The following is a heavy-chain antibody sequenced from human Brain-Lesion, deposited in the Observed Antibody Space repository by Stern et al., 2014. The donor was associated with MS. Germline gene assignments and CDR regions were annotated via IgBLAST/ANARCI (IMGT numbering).Heavy chain of an antibody. J-gene: IGHJ4*02. CDR2: ISWNSGSI. CDR1: GFTFGDYA. V-gene: IGHV3-9*01. CDR3: TKASEGASDYFDY. Sequence: EVQLVESGGGLVQPGGSLRLSCAASGFTFGDYAMHWVRQAPGKGLEWVSGISWNSGSIGYADSVKGRFTISRDNAKNSLYLQMNSLRAEDTALYYCTKASEGASDYFDYWGQGTLVTVSS. D-gene: IGHD1-26*01.